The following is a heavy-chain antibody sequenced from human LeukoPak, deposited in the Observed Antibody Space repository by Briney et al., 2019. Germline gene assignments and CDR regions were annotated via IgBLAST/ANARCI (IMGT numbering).Heavy chain of an antibody. Sequence: PGGSLRLSCAAPGFTFSSYAMSWVRQAPGKGLEWVSAISGSGGSTYYADSVKGRFTISRDNSKNTLYLQMNSLRAEDTAVYYCAKNEEDYAFGCGYSRVPFDFWGQGTRVTVSS. CDR2: ISGSGGST. J-gene: IGHJ4*02. D-gene: IGHD3-3*01. CDR1: GFTFSSYA. V-gene: IGHV3-23*01. CDR3: AKNEEDYAFGCGYSRVPFDF.